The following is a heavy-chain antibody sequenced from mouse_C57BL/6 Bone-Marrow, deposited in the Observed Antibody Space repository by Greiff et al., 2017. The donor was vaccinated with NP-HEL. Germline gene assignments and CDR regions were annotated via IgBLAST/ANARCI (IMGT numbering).Heavy chain of an antibody. CDR1: GYTFTEYT. V-gene: IGHV1-62-2*01. CDR3: ARHEIYYGNYGYYAMDY. Sequence: QVQLQQSGAELVKPGASVKLSCKASGYTFTEYTIHWVKQRPGQGLEWIGWFYPGSGSIKYNEKFKDKATLTADKSSSTVYMELSRLTSEDSAVYFCARHEIYYGNYGYYAMDYWGQGTSVTVSS. J-gene: IGHJ4*01. D-gene: IGHD2-1*01. CDR2: FYPGSGSI.